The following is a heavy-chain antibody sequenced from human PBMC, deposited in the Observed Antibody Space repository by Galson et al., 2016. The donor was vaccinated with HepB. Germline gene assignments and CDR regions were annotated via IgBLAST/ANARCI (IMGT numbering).Heavy chain of an antibody. CDR1: GDSVSSNSAV. D-gene: IGHD1-1*01. J-gene: IGHJ5*01. Sequence: CAISGDSVSSNSAVWNWIRQSPSRGLEWLGRTYYGSNWLSDYAASMRSRITVNADTPKNQFSLHLNSVTPDDTAVYYCARAGRRQVGTGDWFDSWGQGILVTVSS. CDR3: ARAGRRQVGTGDWFDS. CDR2: TYYGSNWLS. V-gene: IGHV6-1*01.